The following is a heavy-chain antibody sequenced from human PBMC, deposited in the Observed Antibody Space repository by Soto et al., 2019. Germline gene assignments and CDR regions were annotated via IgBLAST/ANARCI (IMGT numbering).Heavy chain of an antibody. D-gene: IGHD1-1*01. J-gene: IGHJ4*02. Sequence: GGSLRLSCAASGFTFSIFAMSWVRQAPGKGLEWLSGITFSGAYTYYADSGKGRFTISRDNSKNTLYLEMNSLRAEDTALYYCTKVGTTGVFEHWGQGALVTVSS. V-gene: IGHV3-23*01. CDR3: TKVGTTGVFEH. CDR1: GFTFSIFA. CDR2: ITFSGAYT.